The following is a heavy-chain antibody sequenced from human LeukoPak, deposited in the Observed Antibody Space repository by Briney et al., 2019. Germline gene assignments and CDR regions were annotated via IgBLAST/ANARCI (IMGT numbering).Heavy chain of an antibody. Sequence: GGSLRLSCAASGFTFSSYWMHWVRQAPGKGLEWVSSISSSSSYIYYADSVKGRFTISRDNAKNSLYLQMNSLRAEDTAVYYCARRIVATAGSDYWGQGTLVTVSS. CDR3: ARRIVATAGSDY. CDR2: ISSSSSYI. CDR1: GFTFSSYW. D-gene: IGHD5-12*01. V-gene: IGHV3-21*01. J-gene: IGHJ4*02.